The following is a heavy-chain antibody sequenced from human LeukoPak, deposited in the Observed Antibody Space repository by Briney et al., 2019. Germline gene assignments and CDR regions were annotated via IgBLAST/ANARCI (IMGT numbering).Heavy chain of an antibody. D-gene: IGHD4-17*01. CDR1: GDSISGGGYY. J-gene: IGHJ4*02. Sequence: SQTLSLTCTVSGDSISGGGYYWTWIRQHPGKGLEWIAHIYDSGSTYYHPSLKSRLTISIDTSKHQFSLKLRSVTAADTAVYYCARYGSSPFDYWGQGTLVTVSS. CDR3: ARYGSSPFDY. V-gene: IGHV4-31*03. CDR2: IYDSGST.